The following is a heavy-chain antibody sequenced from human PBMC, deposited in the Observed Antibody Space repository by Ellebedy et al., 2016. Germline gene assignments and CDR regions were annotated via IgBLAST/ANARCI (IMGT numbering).Heavy chain of an antibody. J-gene: IGHJ4*02. CDR2: ISYDGSNE. CDR3: AKGPMGYCTITNCYAPYFDY. Sequence: GGSLRLSXAASGFVFRTFGMHWVRQAPGKRLEWVAFISYDGSNEDYADSVTGRFIISRDNSKNSLYLQMSSLRAEDTAVYYCAKGPMGYCTITNCYAPYFDYWGQGTLVTVSS. V-gene: IGHV3-33*05. CDR1: GFVFRTFG. D-gene: IGHD2-2*01.